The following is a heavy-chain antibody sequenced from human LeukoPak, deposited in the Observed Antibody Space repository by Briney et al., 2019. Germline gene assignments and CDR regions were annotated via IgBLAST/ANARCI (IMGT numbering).Heavy chain of an antibody. CDR2: IYYRGST. Sequence: SETLSLTCTVSGGSISSYYWSWIRQPPGKELEWIGYIYYRGSTNYNPSLKSRVTISVDTSKNQFSLILNSVTAADTAVYYCARYSDAYAGARWFDHWGQGTLVTVSS. V-gene: IGHV4-59*01. J-gene: IGHJ5*02. CDR1: GGSISSYY. CDR3: ARYSDAYAGARWFDH. D-gene: IGHD3-3*01.